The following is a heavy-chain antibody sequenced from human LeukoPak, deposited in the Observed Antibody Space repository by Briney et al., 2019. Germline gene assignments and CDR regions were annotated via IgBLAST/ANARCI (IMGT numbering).Heavy chain of an antibody. J-gene: IGHJ6*03. V-gene: IGHV4-39*07. D-gene: IGHD6-19*01. CDR3: ARAHSGSSGRYYYYYMDV. CDR2: IYYSGST. Sequence: SETLSLTCTVSGGSISSSSYYWVWIRQPPGKGLEWIGNIYYSGSTYYNPSLKSRVTISVDTSKNQFSLKLSSVTAADTAVYYCARAHSGSSGRYYYYYMDVWGKGTTVTVSS. CDR1: GGSISSSSYY.